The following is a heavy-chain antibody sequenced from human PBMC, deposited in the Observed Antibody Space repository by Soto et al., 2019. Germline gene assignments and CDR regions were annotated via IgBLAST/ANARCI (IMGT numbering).Heavy chain of an antibody. CDR3: ARDAVRGVTRHRISGDYKWFDP. V-gene: IGHV1-69*13. D-gene: IGHD3-10*01. Sequence: ASVKVSCKASGGTFSSYAISWVRQAPGQGLEWMGGIIPIFGTANYAQKFQGRVTITADESTSTAYMELSSLRSEDTAVYYCARDAVRGVTRHRISGDYKWFDPWGQGTLVTVSS. J-gene: IGHJ5*02. CDR1: GGTFSSYA. CDR2: IIPIFGTA.